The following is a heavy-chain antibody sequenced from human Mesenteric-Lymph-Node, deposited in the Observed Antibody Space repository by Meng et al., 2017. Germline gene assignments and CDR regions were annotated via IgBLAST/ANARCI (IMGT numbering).Heavy chain of an antibody. CDR2: IYYSGST. V-gene: IGHV4-39*07. D-gene: IGHD5-18*01. J-gene: IGHJ4*02. CDR1: GGSISSSSYY. Sequence: SETLSLTCTVSGGSISSSSYYWGWIRQPPGKGLEWIGSIYYSGSTYYNPSLKSRVTISVDTSKNQFSLKLSSVTAADTAVYYCASMVGGYSYGYFDYWGQGTLVTVSS. CDR3: ASMVGGYSYGYFDY.